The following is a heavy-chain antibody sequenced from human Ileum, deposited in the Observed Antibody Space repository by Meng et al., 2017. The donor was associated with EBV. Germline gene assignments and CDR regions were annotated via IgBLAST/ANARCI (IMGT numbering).Heavy chain of an antibody. J-gene: IGHJ4*02. Sequence: VEVVESGGGVRHAGGSLGLSCAASWFTVSGNSLSWVRQAPGKGLEWVSVIYTGGSTYYADSVKGRFTISRDNSKNTLYLQMNSLRGEDTAVYYCASKSEGYDHWGQGTLVTVSS. CDR1: WFTVSGNS. D-gene: IGHD5-12*01. CDR3: ASKSEGYDH. CDR2: IYTGGST. V-gene: IGHV3-53*01.